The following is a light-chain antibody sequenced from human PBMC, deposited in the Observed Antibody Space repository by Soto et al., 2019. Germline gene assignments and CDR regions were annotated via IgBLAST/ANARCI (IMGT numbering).Light chain of an antibody. Sequence: QSALTQPPSVSGSPGQSVTISCTGTSSDVRSYNRVSWYQQSPGTAPKLMIYEVSNRPSGVSDRFSGSKSGNTASLTISGLQAEDEADYCCSLYTSSSTFVFGTGTKLTVL. CDR3: SLYTSSSTFV. J-gene: IGLJ1*01. CDR1: SSDVRSYNR. CDR2: EVS. V-gene: IGLV2-18*01.